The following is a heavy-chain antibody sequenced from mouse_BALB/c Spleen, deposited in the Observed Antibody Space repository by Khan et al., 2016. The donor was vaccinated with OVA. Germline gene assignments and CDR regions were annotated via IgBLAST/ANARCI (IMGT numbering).Heavy chain of an antibody. Sequence: VQLKESGGGLVQPGGSRKLSCAASGFTFSSFGMHWVRQAPKKGLEWVAYMSSGSSTIYYVDTVKGRFTISRDNPKNTLFLQMTSVRSEDTAMYYGARSGGNFHWYFDVWGAGTSVTVSS. CDR2: MSSGSSTI. V-gene: IGHV5-17*02. J-gene: IGHJ1*01. CDR3: ARSGGNFHWYFDV. D-gene: IGHD2-1*01. CDR1: GFTFSSFG.